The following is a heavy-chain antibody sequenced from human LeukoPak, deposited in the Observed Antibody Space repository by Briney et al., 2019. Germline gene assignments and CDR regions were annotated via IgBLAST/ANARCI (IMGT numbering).Heavy chain of an antibody. CDR3: ARNPWQCDY. Sequence: GRSLRLSSAASGFTFTSYWMTWVRQPPGKGLEWVATIKEDGSVKYYVDSVKGRFTISRDNAENSLYLQMNSLRADDTAVYYCARNPWQCDYWGQGTLVTVSS. CDR2: IKEDGSVK. V-gene: IGHV3-7*01. J-gene: IGHJ4*02. CDR1: GFTFTSYW.